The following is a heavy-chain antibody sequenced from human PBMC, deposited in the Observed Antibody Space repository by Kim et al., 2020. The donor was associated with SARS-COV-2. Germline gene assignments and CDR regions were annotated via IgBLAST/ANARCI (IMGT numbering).Heavy chain of an antibody. J-gene: IGHJ1*01. CDR3: AKLVKDYF. CDR1: GFTFMTYG. CDR2: IGANGDYT. V-gene: IGHV3-23*01. Sequence: GGSLRLSCAASGFTFMTYGMTWVRQAPGKGLEWVSTIGANGDYTYYTDSVKGRFTISRDNFKNTLFLHIDSLTADDTALYYCAKLVKDYF.